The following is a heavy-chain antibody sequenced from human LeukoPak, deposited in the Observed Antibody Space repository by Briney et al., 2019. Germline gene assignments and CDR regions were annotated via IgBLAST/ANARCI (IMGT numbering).Heavy chain of an antibody. V-gene: IGHV1-18*01. J-gene: IGHJ6*02. CDR3: ARDVRSGFGVVIGEDV. Sequence: GASVKVSCKASGYTFTNYGISWVRQAPGQGLEWMGGITSDNGKTNYVQKFQGRVTMTIETSTSTAYMELRSLTSDDTAVYYCARDVRSGFGVVIGEDVWGQGTTVSVSS. CDR1: GYTFTNYG. CDR2: ITSDNGKT. D-gene: IGHD3-3*01.